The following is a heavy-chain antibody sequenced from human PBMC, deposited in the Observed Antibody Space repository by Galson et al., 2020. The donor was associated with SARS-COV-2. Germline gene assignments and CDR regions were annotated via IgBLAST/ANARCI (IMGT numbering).Heavy chain of an antibody. Sequence: TGGSLRLSCAASGFTFSSYAMHWVRQAPGKGLEWVAVISYAGSNKYYADSVKGRFTISRDNSKNTLYLQMNSLRAEDTAVYYCARDLGGYPSYWGQGTLVTVSS. CDR2: ISYAGSNK. CDR3: ARDLGGYPSY. J-gene: IGHJ4*02. V-gene: IGHV3-30-3*01. CDR1: GFTFSSYA. D-gene: IGHD5-18*01.